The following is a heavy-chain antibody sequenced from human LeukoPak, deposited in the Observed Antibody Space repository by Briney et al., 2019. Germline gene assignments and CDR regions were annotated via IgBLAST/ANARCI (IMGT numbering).Heavy chain of an antibody. CDR2: IYASGST. D-gene: IGHD2-2*01. CDR1: GGSISSYY. J-gene: IGHJ4*02. CDR3: ARGYCSSTSCLPFDY. Sequence: SETLSLTCTVSGGSISSYYWSWIRQPPGKGLEWIGRIYASGSTNYNPSLKSRVTLSVDTSKNQFSLKLSSVTAADTTVYYCARGYCSSTSCLPFDYWGQGTLVTVSS. V-gene: IGHV4-4*07.